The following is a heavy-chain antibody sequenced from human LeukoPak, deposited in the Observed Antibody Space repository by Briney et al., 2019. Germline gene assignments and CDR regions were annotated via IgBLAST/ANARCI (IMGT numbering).Heavy chain of an antibody. CDR2: ISSSSSYI. D-gene: IGHD2-2*01. V-gene: IGHV3-21*01. J-gene: IGHJ4*02. Sequence: GGSLRLSCSGSGFTFSSYSMNWVRQAPGKGLEWVSSISSSSSYIYYADSVKGRFTISRDNAKNSLYLQMNSLRAEDTAVYYCARVRYCSSTSCYYFDYWGQGTLVTVSS. CDR1: GFTFSSYS. CDR3: ARVRYCSSTSCYYFDY.